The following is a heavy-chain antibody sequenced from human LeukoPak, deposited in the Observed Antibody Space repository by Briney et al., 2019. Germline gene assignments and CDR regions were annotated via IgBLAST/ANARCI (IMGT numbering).Heavy chain of an antibody. CDR2: IYPGDSDT. V-gene: IGHV5-51*01. Sequence: GESLKISCKGSGYSFTSYWIGWVRQMPGKGLEWMGIIYPGDSDTRYSPSLQGQVTISADKSISTAYLQWSSLKASDTAMYYCARIGIAVAGDDAFDIWGQGTMVTVSS. CDR3: ARIGIAVAGDDAFDI. D-gene: IGHD6-19*01. CDR1: GYSFTSYW. J-gene: IGHJ3*02.